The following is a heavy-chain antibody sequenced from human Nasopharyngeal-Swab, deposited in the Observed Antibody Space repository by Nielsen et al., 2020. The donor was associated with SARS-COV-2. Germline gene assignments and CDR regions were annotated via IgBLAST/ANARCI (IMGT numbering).Heavy chain of an antibody. Sequence: SETLSLTCAASGGSFSGYYWSGIRQPPGKGLEWIGEIAQSGTTYYNPSLKSRVTMSVDTSKNQFSLNLISVTAADTAVYYCARGSVSARLGLWGQGTLVTVSS. CDR3: ARGSVSARLGL. CDR1: GGSFSGYY. D-gene: IGHD6-6*01. V-gene: IGHV4-34*01. CDR2: IAQSGTT. J-gene: IGHJ4*02.